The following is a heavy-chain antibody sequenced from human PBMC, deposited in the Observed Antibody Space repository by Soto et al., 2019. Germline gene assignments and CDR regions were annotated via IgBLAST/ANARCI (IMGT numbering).Heavy chain of an antibody. J-gene: IGHJ6*02. CDR2: INPNSGGT. D-gene: IGHD6-13*01. Sequence: ASVKVSCKASGYTFTGYYMRWVRQAPGQGLEWMGWINPNSGGTNYAQKFQGWVTMTRDTSISTAYMELSRLRSDDTAVYYCARDGQAAAGFYYYYCGMDVWGQGTTVTVSS. CDR1: GYTFTGYY. CDR3: ARDGQAAAGFYYYYCGMDV. V-gene: IGHV1-2*04.